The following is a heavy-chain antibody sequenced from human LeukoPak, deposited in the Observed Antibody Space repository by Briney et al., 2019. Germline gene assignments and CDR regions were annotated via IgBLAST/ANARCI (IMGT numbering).Heavy chain of an antibody. CDR3: ARPSFDNRGFYVGV. Sequence: GESLQISCQGSGYIFSSDWIGWVRQMPGKGLEWMGIIYPGDSNTRYSPSFQGQVTISADKSISTAYLQWSSLKASDTAMYYCARPSFDNRGFYVGVWGRGTLVTVSS. D-gene: IGHD2/OR15-2a*01. CDR2: IYPGDSNT. V-gene: IGHV5-51*01. CDR1: GYIFSSDW. J-gene: IGHJ4*02.